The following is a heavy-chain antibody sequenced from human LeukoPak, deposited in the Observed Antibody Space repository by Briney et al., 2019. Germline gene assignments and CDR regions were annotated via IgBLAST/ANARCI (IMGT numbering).Heavy chain of an antibody. CDR2: VNRDGSET. Sequence: GGSLRLSCAASGFALSSHWMTWVRLVPGRGPEWVANVNRDGSETYYLDSVKGRFTISKDNAKNPLYLQMNSLRAEDTALYHCARNNGMDVWGQGTTVIVSS. J-gene: IGHJ6*02. CDR3: ARNNGMDV. CDR1: GFALSSHW. V-gene: IGHV3-7*03.